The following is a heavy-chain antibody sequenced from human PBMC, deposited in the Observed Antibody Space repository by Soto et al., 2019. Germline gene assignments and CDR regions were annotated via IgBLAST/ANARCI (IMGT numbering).Heavy chain of an antibody. Sequence: ETLSLTCTVSGGSISSYYWSWIRQPPGKGLEWIGYIYYSGSTNYNPSLKSRVTISVDTSKNQFSLKLSSVTAADTAVYYCARAGGLLWFGEPPYFDPWGQGTLVTVSS. CDR1: GGSISSYY. CDR2: IYYSGST. V-gene: IGHV4-59*01. CDR3: ARAGGLLWFGEPPYFDP. D-gene: IGHD3-10*01. J-gene: IGHJ5*02.